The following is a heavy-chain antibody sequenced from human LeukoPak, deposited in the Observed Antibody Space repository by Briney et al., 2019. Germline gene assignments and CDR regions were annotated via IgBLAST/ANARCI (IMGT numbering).Heavy chain of an antibody. Sequence: SETLSLTCTVSGGSISSGGYYWSWIRQPPGKGLEWIGYIYHSGSTYYNPSLKSRVTTSVDTSKNQFSLKLSSVTAADTAVYYCARGTYHYDSSGDYFDYWGQGTLVTVSS. CDR2: IYHSGST. D-gene: IGHD3-22*01. V-gene: IGHV4-30-2*01. CDR3: ARGTYHYDSSGDYFDY. CDR1: GGSISSGGYY. J-gene: IGHJ4*02.